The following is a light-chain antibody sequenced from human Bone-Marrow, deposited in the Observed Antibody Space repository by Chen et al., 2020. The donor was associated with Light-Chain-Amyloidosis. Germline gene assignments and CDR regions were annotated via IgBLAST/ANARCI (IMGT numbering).Light chain of an antibody. CDR3: QVWERSSDRPV. CDR1: NIGSTS. V-gene: IGLV3-21*02. J-gene: IGLJ3*02. Sequence: SYVLTQPSSVSVSPGQTATIACGGNNIGSTSVHWYQQPPGQAPLLVVYDDSDRPSGIPERWSGSNSGNTATLTISRVEAGDEADYYCQVWERSSDRPVFGGGTKLTVL. CDR2: DDS.